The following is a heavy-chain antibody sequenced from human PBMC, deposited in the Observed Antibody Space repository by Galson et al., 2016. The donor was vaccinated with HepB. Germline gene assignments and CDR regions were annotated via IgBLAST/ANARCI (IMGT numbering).Heavy chain of an antibody. CDR2: LTHFNDPT. CDR1: RYTFSYNY. J-gene: IGHJ5*02. D-gene: IGHD2/OR15-2a*01. Sequence: SVKVSCKVSRYTFSYNYLNWVRQAPGQALEWVGWLTHFNDPTDYALTFQDRVPISRDKSLNTLHLELHSLKSEDTAIYYCASQNAFSDTWGQGTLVTVSS. CDR3: ASQNAFSDT. V-gene: IGHV1-45*02.